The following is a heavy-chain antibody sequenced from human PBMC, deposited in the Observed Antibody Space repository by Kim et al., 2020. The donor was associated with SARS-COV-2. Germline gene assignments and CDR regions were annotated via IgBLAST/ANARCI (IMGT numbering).Heavy chain of an antibody. J-gene: IGHJ5*02. Sequence: GGSLRLSCAASGFTFSSYSMNWVRQAPGKGLEWVSSISSSSSYIYYADSVKGRFTISRDNAKNSLYLQMNSLRAEDTAVYYCARDYRRPGIAGKNWFDPWGQGTLVTVSS. CDR3: ARDYRRPGIAGKNWFDP. D-gene: IGHD6-13*01. CDR2: ISSSSSYI. CDR1: GFTFSSYS. V-gene: IGHV3-21*01.